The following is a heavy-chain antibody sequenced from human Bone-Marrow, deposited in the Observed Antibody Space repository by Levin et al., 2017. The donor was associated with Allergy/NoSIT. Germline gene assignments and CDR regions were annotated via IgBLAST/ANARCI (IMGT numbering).Heavy chain of an antibody. D-gene: IGHD2-15*01. CDR2: INEDGRTT. J-gene: IGHJ4*02. Sequence: GGSLRLSCAASGFSFSSYWLHWVRQVPGKGLVWVSRINEDGRTTNYADSVKGRFTISRDNAKNTLYLQMNSLKVEDTARDYSTRDMGVVGSFWGQGVLVTVSS. CDR1: GFSFSSYW. CDR3: TRDMGVVGSF. V-gene: IGHV3-74*01.